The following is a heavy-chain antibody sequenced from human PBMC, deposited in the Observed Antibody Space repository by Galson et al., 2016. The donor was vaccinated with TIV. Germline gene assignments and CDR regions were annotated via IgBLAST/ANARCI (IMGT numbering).Heavy chain of an antibody. CDR1: GFTFDDHG. CDR2: IYWNGVST. Sequence: LRLSCAASGFTFDDHGMSWVRQVPGKGLEWVAGIYWNGVSTGYADSVKGRFTISRDNAKNSLYLQMNGLRAEDTALYYCARDQTLRFLRGYGMDVWGQGTTVIVSS. CDR3: ARDQTLRFLRGYGMDV. V-gene: IGHV3-20*04. D-gene: IGHD3-3*01. J-gene: IGHJ6*02.